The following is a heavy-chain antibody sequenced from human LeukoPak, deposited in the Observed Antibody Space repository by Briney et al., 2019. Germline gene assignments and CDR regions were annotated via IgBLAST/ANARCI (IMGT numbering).Heavy chain of an antibody. CDR1: GFTFSSYA. Sequence: PGGFLRLSCAASGFTFSSYAMSWVRQAPGKGLEWVSGISGSGGSTYYADSVKGRFTISRDNSKNTVYLQMNSLRGGDTAVYYCAKDSYSSSSRYFDYWGQGILVTVSS. CDR2: ISGSGGST. V-gene: IGHV3-23*01. CDR3: AKDSYSSSSRYFDY. J-gene: IGHJ4*02. D-gene: IGHD6-6*01.